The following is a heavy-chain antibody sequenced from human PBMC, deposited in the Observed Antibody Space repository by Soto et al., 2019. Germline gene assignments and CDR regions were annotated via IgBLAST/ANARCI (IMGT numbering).Heavy chain of an antibody. J-gene: IGHJ6*02. CDR3: AKGTTTVTTRGIDV. CDR1: GFTFSNYA. CDR2: ISGSGGST. D-gene: IGHD4-17*01. Sequence: GGSLRLSCAASGFTFSNYAMSWVRQAPGKGLEWVSTISGSGGSTYYTDSVKGRFTISRDNSKNTLYLQMNSLRAEDTALYYCAKGTTTVTTRGIDVWGQGTTVTVSS. V-gene: IGHV3-23*01.